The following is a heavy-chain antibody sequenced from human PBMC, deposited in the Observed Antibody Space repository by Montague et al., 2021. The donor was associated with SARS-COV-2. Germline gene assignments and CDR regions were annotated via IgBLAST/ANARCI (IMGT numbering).Heavy chain of an antibody. J-gene: IGHJ4*02. D-gene: IGHD1-26*01. Sequence: SETLSLTCTVSGDSVSHDFWTWIRQPPGKGLEWIGYVYYSRSSSYNPSLRVRVSIAVYTSKNQFSLRLSTVTAADTAIYYFVRDPAPSGSGTFFDYWGQGTMVAVSS. CDR2: VYYSRSS. CDR1: GDSVSHDF. V-gene: IGHV4-59*02. CDR3: VRDPAPSGSGTFFDY.